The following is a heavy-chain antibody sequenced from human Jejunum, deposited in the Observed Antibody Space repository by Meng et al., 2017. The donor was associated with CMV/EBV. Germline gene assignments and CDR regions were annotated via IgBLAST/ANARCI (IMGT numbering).Heavy chain of an antibody. V-gene: IGHV1-18*01. J-gene: IGHJ4*02. D-gene: IGHD3-3*01. CDR1: GGTFSSYA. Sequence: KASGGTFSSYAISWVRQAPGQGLEWMGYISPYNDNANYAQKFQGRVTMTRDTSTSTAYMELRSLRADDTAVYYCARVFGVAYFDSWGQGTLVTVSS. CDR3: ARVFGVAYFDS. CDR2: ISPYNDNA.